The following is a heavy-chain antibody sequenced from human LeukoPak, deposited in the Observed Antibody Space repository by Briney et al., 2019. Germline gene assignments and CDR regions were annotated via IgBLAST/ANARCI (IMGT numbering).Heavy chain of an antibody. D-gene: IGHD3-22*01. Sequence: RSLRLSCAASGFTFSSYCMHLGRQAPGKGLGGVAVIWYDGSNKYYADSVKGRFTISRDNSKNTLYLQMNSLRAEDTAVYYCARGSYYYDSSGSLDYWGQGTLVTVSS. V-gene: IGHV3-33*01. CDR2: IWYDGSNK. CDR1: GFTFSSYC. J-gene: IGHJ4*02. CDR3: ARGSYYYDSSGSLDY.